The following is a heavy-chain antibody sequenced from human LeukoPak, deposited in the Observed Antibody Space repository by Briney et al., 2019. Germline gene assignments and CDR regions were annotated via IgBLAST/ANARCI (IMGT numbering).Heavy chain of an antibody. D-gene: IGHD3-22*01. J-gene: IGHJ4*02. V-gene: IGHV1-69*13. Sequence: SVKVSCKASGGTFSSYAISWVRQAPGQGLEWMGGIIPIFGTANYAQKFQGRVTITADESTSTAYMELSSLRSEDTAVYYCAREPTTRTYYYDSSGYSQGELDYWGQGTLVTVSS. CDR2: IIPIFGTA. CDR3: AREPTTRTYYYDSSGYSQGELDY. CDR1: GGTFSSYA.